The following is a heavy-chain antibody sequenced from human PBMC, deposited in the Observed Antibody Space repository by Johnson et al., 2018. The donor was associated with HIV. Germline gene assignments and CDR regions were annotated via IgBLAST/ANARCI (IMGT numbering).Heavy chain of an antibody. V-gene: IGHV3-53*01. CDR2: MYSDGST. J-gene: IGHJ3*02. Sequence: VQLVESGGGLIQPGGSLRLSCAASGFTISSNYMSWVRQAPGKGLEWVSVMYSDGSTYYTDSVKGRFTISRDNSKNTLYLQMNSLRAEDTAVYYCARYYDYVWGNPATHDAFDIWGQGTMVTVSS. CDR3: ARYYDYVWGNPATHDAFDI. CDR1: GFTISSNY. D-gene: IGHD3-16*01.